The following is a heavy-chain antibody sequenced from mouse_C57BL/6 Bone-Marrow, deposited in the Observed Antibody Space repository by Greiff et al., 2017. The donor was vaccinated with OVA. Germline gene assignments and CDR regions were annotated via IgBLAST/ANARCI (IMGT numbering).Heavy chain of an antibody. CDR2: IDPSDSYT. CDR1: GYTFTSDW. D-gene: IGHD2-1*01. Sequence: QVQLQQPGAELVMPGASVKLSCKASGYTFTSDWMHWVKQRPGQGLEWIGEIDPSDSYTNYNQKFKGKSTLTVDKSSSTAYMQLSSLTSEDSAVYYGAREREGVSTRYWGHGTTLTDSS. V-gene: IGHV1-69*01. CDR3: AREREGVSTRY. J-gene: IGHJ2*01.